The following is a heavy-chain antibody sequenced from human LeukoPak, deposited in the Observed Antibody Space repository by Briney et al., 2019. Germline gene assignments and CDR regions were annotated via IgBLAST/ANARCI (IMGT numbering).Heavy chain of an antibody. Sequence: GGSLRLSCAASGFTFSSYGMHWVRQAPGKGLEWVAFIRYDGSNKYYADSVKGRFTISRDNSKNTLYLQMNSLRAEDTAVYYCAKVGRFLEWLLCDWGQGTLVTVSS. CDR2: IRYDGSNK. J-gene: IGHJ4*02. V-gene: IGHV3-30*02. D-gene: IGHD3-3*01. CDR1: GFTFSSYG. CDR3: AKVGRFLEWLLCD.